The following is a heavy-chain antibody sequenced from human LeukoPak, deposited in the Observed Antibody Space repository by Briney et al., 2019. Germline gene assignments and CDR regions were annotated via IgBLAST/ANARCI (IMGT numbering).Heavy chain of an antibody. Sequence: PSETLSLTCTVSGGSISSYYWSWIRQPPGKGLEWIGYIYYSGSTTYNPSLKSRVTISVDTSKNQFSLKLSSVTAADTAVYYCARVARIAAAGREYYFDYWGQGTLVTVSS. CDR2: IYYSGST. V-gene: IGHV4-59*01. CDR1: GGSISSYY. J-gene: IGHJ4*02. D-gene: IGHD6-13*01. CDR3: ARVARIAAAGREYYFDY.